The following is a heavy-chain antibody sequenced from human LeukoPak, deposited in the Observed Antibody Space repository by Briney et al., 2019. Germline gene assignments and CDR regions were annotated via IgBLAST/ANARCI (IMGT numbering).Heavy chain of an antibody. Sequence: ASVTVSCKSSGYTFTGYYMHWVRQAPGPGLAWMGWINPNSGGTNYAQKFQGRVTMTRDTSISTDYMELSRLRSDDTAVYYCARGPDIVATIVYFDYWGQGTLVTVSS. D-gene: IGHD5-12*01. J-gene: IGHJ4*02. CDR1: GYTFTGYY. CDR3: ARGPDIVATIVYFDY. V-gene: IGHV1-2*02. CDR2: INPNSGGT.